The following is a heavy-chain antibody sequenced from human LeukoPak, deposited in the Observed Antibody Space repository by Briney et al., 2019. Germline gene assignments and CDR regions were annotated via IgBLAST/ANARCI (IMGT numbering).Heavy chain of an antibody. J-gene: IGHJ4*02. D-gene: IGHD5-18*01. V-gene: IGHV3-30-3*01. CDR1: GFTFSNYA. CDR3: AKVSEDTACFDY. Sequence: GRSLRLSCAASGFTFSNYAMHWVRQAPGKGLEWVAVISYDASNDYYAESVKGRFTISRDNSKNTLYLQMNSLRAEDTAVYYCAKVSEDTACFDYWGQGTLVTVSS. CDR2: ISYDASND.